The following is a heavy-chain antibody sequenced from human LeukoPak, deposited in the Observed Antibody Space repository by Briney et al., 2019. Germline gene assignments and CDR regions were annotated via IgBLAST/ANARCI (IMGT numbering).Heavy chain of an antibody. CDR1: GYTFTGYY. Sequence: VASVKVSCTASGYTFTGYYMHWVRQAPGQGLEWMGWINPNSGRTNYAQKFQGWVTMTRDTSISTAYMELSRLRSDDTAVYYCATNLVVQYWITYMEVWGKGTTVTVSS. V-gene: IGHV1-2*04. J-gene: IGHJ6*03. CDR3: ATNLVVQYWITYMEV. D-gene: IGHD1-1*01. CDR2: INPNSGRT.